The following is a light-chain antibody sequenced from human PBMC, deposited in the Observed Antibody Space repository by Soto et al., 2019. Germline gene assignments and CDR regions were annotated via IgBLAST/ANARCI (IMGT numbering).Light chain of an antibody. CDR3: CSYTSSRTYV. CDR2: EVT. CDR1: SSDVGAYIY. J-gene: IGLJ1*01. V-gene: IGLV2-14*01. Sequence: QSVLTQPASVSGSPGQPITISCTGTSSDVGAYIYVSWYQHHPGKAPKVMIYEVTNRPSGVSDRFSGSKSGNTASLTISGLQAEDEADYYCCSYTSSRTYVFGTGTKATVL.